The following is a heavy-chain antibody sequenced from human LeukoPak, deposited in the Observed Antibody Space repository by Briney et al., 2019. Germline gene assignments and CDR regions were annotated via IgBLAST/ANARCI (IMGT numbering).Heavy chain of an antibody. Sequence: SETLSLTCTVSGGSISSSSYYWGWIRQPPGKGLEWIGSIYYSGSTYYNPSLKSRVTISVDTSKNQFSLKLSSVTAADTAVYYCARIRGIREGKEGIAAAGSLDYWGQGTLVTVSS. CDR2: IYYSGST. CDR3: ARIRGIREGKEGIAAAGSLDY. D-gene: IGHD6-13*01. V-gene: IGHV4-39*07. CDR1: GGSISSSSYY. J-gene: IGHJ4*02.